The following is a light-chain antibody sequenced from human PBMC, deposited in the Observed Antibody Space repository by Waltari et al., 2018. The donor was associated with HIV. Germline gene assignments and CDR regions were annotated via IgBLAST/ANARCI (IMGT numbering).Light chain of an antibody. CDR3: QHYDTFPYT. CDR1: QGISSW. CDR2: AAS. J-gene: IGKJ2*01. V-gene: IGKV1D-16*01. Sequence: DIQMTQSPPSLSASVGDTVTITCRASQGISSWLAWYQQKPGEAPKPLIYAASSLQTGVPSRFSGSGTGTHFTLTITSLQPEDFATYYRQHYDTFPYTFGQGTRLETK.